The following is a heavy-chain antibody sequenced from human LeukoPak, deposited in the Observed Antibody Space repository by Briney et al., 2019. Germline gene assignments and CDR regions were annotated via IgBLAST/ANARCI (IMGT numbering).Heavy chain of an antibody. CDR1: GFTFSSYS. V-gene: IGHV3-21*01. CDR2: ISSSSSYI. J-gene: IGHJ4*02. CDR3: ARDRMIVVVPAALDY. D-gene: IGHD2-2*01. Sequence: GGSLRLSCAASGFTFSSYSMNWVSQAPGKGLEWVSSISSSSSYIYYADSVKGRFTISRDNAKNSLYLQMNSLRAEDTAVYYCARDRMIVVVPAALDYWGQGTLVTVSS.